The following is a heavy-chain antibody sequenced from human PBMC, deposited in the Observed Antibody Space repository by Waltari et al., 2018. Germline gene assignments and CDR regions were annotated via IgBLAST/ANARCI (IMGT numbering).Heavy chain of an antibody. J-gene: IGHJ5*02. CDR1: GLSCSSCA. Sequence: EVQLLESGVGLVQPGGSLRLSCAASGLSCSSCAMSWVRRAPGKGLEWVSAISGSGGSTYYADSVKGRFTISRDNSKNTLYLQMNSLRAEDTAVYYCAKWPIVVVPAAISWFDPWGQGTLVTVSS. CDR3: AKWPIVVVPAAISWFDP. CDR2: ISGSGGST. V-gene: IGHV3-23*01. D-gene: IGHD2-2*01.